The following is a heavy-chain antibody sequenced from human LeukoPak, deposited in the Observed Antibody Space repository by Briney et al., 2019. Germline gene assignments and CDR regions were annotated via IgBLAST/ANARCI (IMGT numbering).Heavy chain of an antibody. V-gene: IGHV4-59*01. J-gene: IGHJ4*02. CDR2: IYYSGST. D-gene: IGHD4-23*01. Sequence: PSETLSLTCTVSGGSISSYFWSWLRQPPGKGLEWIGYIYYSGSTNYNPSLKSRVTISVGTSKNQFSLKLSSVTAADTAVYYCARGPTTVVTPGGYFDYWGQGTLVTVSS. CDR3: ARGPTTVVTPGGYFDY. CDR1: GGSISSYF.